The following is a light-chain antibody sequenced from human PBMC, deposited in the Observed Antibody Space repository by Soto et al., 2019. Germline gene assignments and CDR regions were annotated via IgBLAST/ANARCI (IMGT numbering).Light chain of an antibody. Sequence: SQMTQSPTTLSASVGARLTISCRASQTISTWLAWYQHKQGKAPNTLIHDASTLMSGVPSRFSGSGYGTEFTLTISSLQPGDFATYYCQQSETYPLTFGQGTRLEI. CDR3: QQSETYPLT. J-gene: IGKJ5*01. CDR2: DAS. V-gene: IGKV1-5*01. CDR1: QTISTW.